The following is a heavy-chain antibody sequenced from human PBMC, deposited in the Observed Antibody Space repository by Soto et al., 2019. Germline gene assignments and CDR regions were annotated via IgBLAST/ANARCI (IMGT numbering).Heavy chain of an antibody. V-gene: IGHV4-34*01. CDR2: INHSGST. J-gene: IGHJ6*03. Sequence: SETLSLTCAVYGGSFSGHYWSWIRQPPGKGLEWIGEINHSGSTNYNPSHKSRVTISVDTSKNQFSLKLSSVTAADTAVYYCARLLGYCSGGSCYFRYYYYYYMDVWGKGTTVTVSS. CDR1: GGSFSGHY. CDR3: ARLLGYCSGGSCYFRYYYYYYMDV. D-gene: IGHD2-15*01.